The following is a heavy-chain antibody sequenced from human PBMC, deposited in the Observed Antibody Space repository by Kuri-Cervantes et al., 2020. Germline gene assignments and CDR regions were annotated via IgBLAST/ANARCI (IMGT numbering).Heavy chain of an antibody. Sequence: GSLRLSCAVSGYSISSGYYWGWIRQPPGKGLEWIGSIYHSGSTYYNPSLKSRVTISVDTSKNQFSLKLSSVTAADTAVYYCASAHYWGQGTLVTVSS. CDR3: ASAHY. V-gene: IGHV4-38-2*01. CDR2: IYHSGST. CDR1: GYSISSGYY. J-gene: IGHJ4*02.